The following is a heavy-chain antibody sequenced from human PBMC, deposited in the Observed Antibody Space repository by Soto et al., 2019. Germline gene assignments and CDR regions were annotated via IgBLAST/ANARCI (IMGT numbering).Heavy chain of an antibody. CDR2: ISWNSGSI. Sequence: EVQLVESGGGLVQPGRSLRLSCAASGFTFDDYAMHWVRQAPGKGLEWVSGISWNSGSIGYADSVKGRFTISRDNAKNSLYLQMNSRRAKDTALDYCAKGGQLLVEGGGYWGQGTLVTVSS. D-gene: IGHD2-2*01. V-gene: IGHV3-9*01. J-gene: IGHJ4*02. CDR3: AKGGQLLVEGGGY. CDR1: GFTFDDYA.